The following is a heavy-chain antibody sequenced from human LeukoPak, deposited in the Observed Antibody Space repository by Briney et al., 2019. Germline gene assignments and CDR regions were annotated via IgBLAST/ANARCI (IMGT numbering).Heavy chain of an antibody. CDR2: INHSGST. J-gene: IGHJ4*02. Sequence: SETLSLTCTVSGGSISSHHWSWIRQPPGKGLEWIGEINHSGSTNYNPSLKSRVTISVDTSKNQFSLKLSSVTAADTAVYYCARQNLGPAPVKYWGQGTLVTVSS. CDR1: GGSISSHH. V-gene: IGHV4-34*01. CDR3: ARQNLGPAPVKY.